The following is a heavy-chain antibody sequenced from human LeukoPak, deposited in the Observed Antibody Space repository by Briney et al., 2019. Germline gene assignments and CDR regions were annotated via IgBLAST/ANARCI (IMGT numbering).Heavy chain of an antibody. J-gene: IGHJ3*02. D-gene: IGHD3-16*01. CDR1: GGSISSGXXX. CDR2: IYHSGST. Sequence: VSGGSISSGXXXXSWIRQPPGXXXXWXGYIYHSGSTYYNPSLKSRVTISVDRSKNQFSLKLSSVTAADTAVYYCARDYGLSRFNDAFDIWGQGTMVTVSS. V-gene: IGHV4-30-2*01. CDR3: ARDYGLSRFNDAFDI.